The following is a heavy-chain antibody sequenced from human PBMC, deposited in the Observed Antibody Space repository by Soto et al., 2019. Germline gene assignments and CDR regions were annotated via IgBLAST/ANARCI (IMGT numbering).Heavy chain of an antibody. Sequence: QLQLQESGSGLLKPSQTLSLTCAVSGGSISRGGYSWSWIRQPPGKGLEWIGYIYHSGSTYYNPSLKSRVTISVDRSKNQFSLKLSSVTAADTAVYYCARATVTRVDYWGQGTLVTVSS. CDR1: GGSISRGGYS. CDR3: ARATVTRVDY. V-gene: IGHV4-30-2*01. CDR2: IYHSGST. J-gene: IGHJ4*02. D-gene: IGHD4-17*01.